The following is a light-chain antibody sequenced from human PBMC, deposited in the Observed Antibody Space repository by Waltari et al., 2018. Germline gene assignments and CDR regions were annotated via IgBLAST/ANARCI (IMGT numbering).Light chain of an antibody. V-gene: IGKV3-20*01. CDR3: QKYGTLPAT. Sequence: EIVLTQSPGTLSLSPGERATLFCRASQSVTRTLAWYQQKPGQAPRLLIYDASSRATGIPDRFSGSGYGTDFSLTISRPEPEDFAVYYCQKYGTLPATFGQGTKVEIK. CDR2: DAS. J-gene: IGKJ1*01. CDR1: QSVTRT.